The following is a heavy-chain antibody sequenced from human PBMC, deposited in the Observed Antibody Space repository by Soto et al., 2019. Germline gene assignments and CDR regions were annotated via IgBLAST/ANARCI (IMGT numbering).Heavy chain of an antibody. CDR3: TRPYYYDSTGYQRY. CDR2: IRSKAYGGTT. Sequence: LRLSCTASGFTFGDYAMIWFRQAPGKGLEWVGFIRSKAYGGTTGYAASVKDRFTISRDDSKSIAYLQMNSLKTEDTAVYYCTRPYYYDSTGYQRYWGQGTLVTVSS. CDR1: GFTFGDYA. D-gene: IGHD3-22*01. V-gene: IGHV3-49*03. J-gene: IGHJ4*02.